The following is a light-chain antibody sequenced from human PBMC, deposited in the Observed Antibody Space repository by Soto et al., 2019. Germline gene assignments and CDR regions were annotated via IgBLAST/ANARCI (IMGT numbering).Light chain of an antibody. J-gene: IGKJ1*01. CDR3: QQYGTTPWT. CDR2: GAS. Sequence: EIVLTQSPGTLSLSPGERATLSCRASQSVSSSYLAWYQQKPGQAPRLLIYGASSRATGIPDRFSGSGSGTDFTLTISRLEPEDFAVYYCQQYGTTPWTFGQGINVEFK. CDR1: QSVSSSY. V-gene: IGKV3-20*01.